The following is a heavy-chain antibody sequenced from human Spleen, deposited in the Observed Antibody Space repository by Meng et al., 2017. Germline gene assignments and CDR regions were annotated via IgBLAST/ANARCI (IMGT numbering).Heavy chain of an antibody. V-gene: IGHV3-48*03. CDR2: ISGSGTII. J-gene: IGHJ3*02. CDR1: GFTFNSYE. D-gene: IGHD4-23*01. CDR3: ARGLDYGGNQPRAFDI. Sequence: GESLKISCAASGFTFNSYEMNWVRQAPGKGLEWISYISGSGTIIYHADSVKGRFTIFHADSVKGRFTVSRDNARNSLYLQMNSLRAEDTAVHYCARGLDYGGNQPRAFDIWGQGTLVTVSS.